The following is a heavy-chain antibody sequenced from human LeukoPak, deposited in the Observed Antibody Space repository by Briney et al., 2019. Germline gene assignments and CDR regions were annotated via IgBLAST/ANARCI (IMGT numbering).Heavy chain of an antibody. J-gene: IGHJ4*02. CDR1: GGSISSYY. D-gene: IGHD6-13*01. CDR2: IYTSGST. V-gene: IGHV4-4*07. CDR3: ARVGWAGIAAAGSWGYYFDY. Sequence: SETLSLTCTVSGGSISSYYWSWIWQPAGKGLEWIGRIYTSGSTNYNPSLKSRVTMSVDTSKNQFSLKLSSVTAADTAVYYCARVGWAGIAAAGSWGYYFDYWGQGTLVTVSS.